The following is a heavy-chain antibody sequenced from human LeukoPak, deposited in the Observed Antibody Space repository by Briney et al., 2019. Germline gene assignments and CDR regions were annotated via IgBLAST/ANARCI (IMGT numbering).Heavy chain of an antibody. CDR3: ARDQLLAGAQGGGFDY. Sequence: SETLSLTCTVSGGSISSSSYYWGWIRQPPGKGLEWIGSIYYSGSTNYNPSLKSRVTISVDKSKNQFSLKLSSVTAADTAVYYCARDQLLAGAQGGGFDYWGQGTLVTVSS. J-gene: IGHJ4*02. CDR1: GGSISSSSYY. D-gene: IGHD1-26*01. V-gene: IGHV4-39*07. CDR2: IYYSGST.